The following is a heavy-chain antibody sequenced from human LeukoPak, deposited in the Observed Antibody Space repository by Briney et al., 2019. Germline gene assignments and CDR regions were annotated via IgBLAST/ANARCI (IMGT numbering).Heavy chain of an antibody. V-gene: IGHV3-53*01. CDR1: GGSFSGYY. CDR3: ARIGNPATGDY. D-gene: IGHD7-27*01. Sequence: ETLSLTCAVYGGSFSGYYWSWIPQAPGKGLEWVSVIYSGGYTYYADSVKGRFTISRDNSKNTLYLQMNSLRAEDTALYYCARIGNPATGDYWGQGTLVTVSS. J-gene: IGHJ4*02. CDR2: IYSGGYT.